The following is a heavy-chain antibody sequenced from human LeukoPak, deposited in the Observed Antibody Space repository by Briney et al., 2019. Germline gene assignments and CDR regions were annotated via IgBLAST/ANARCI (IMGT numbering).Heavy chain of an antibody. CDR3: AKGSPAILYYCMDV. D-gene: IGHD2-21*01. CDR2: LIGTGAGT. CDR1: GFSFSNYV. J-gene: IGHJ6*03. Sequence: PGGSLRLSCAASGFSFSNYVMTLIGTGAGTYYADSVKGRFTISRDNSKNTLYLQMNSPRAEDTAVYYCAKGSPAILYYCMDVWGKGTTVTVSS. V-gene: IGHV3-23*01.